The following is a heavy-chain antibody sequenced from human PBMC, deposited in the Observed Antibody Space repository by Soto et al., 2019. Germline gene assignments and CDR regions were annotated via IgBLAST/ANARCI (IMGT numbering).Heavy chain of an antibody. V-gene: IGHV1-24*01. CDR3: ATDLSIVVVPALFS. Sequence: QVQMVQSGAEVKKPGSSVKVSCKVSGYTLTELSMHWVRQAPGKGLECMGGFDPEDGETIYAQKVQGRVNMTDDTSTHTAYMERSSLRSEDTAVYYGATDLSIVVVPALFSWGQRTLVTVSS. J-gene: IGHJ5*02. CDR2: FDPEDGET. D-gene: IGHD2-21*02. CDR1: GYTLTELS.